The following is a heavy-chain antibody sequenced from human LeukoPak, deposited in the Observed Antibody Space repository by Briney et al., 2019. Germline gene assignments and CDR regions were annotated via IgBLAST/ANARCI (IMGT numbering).Heavy chain of an antibody. D-gene: IGHD6-13*01. CDR3: AREVPGGYSSSWPLDY. CDR2: IYTSGST. Sequence: SETLSLTCTVSGGSISSYYWSWIRQPAGKGLEWIGRIYTSGSTNYNPSLKSRVTMSVDTSKNQFSLKLSSVTAADTAVYYCAREVPGGYSSSWPLDYWGQGTLVTVSS. CDR1: GGSISSYY. J-gene: IGHJ4*02. V-gene: IGHV4-4*07.